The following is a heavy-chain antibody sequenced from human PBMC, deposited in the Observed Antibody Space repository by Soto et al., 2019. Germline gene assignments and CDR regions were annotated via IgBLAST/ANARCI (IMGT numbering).Heavy chain of an antibody. CDR2: MSPNSGNT. Sequence: ASVKVSCKASGYTFTSYDINWVRQATGQGLEWMGWMSPNSGNTGYAQKFQGRVTMTRNTSISTAYMELSSLRSEDTAVYYCAIRPYYDILTGYHYYYYXMDVWGKGTTVTVSS. CDR1: GYTFTSYD. V-gene: IGHV1-8*01. J-gene: IGHJ6*03. D-gene: IGHD3-9*01. CDR3: AIRPYYDILTGYHYYYYXMDV.